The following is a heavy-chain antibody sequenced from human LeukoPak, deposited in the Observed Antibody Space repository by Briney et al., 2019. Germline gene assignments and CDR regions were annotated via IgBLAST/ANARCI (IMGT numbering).Heavy chain of an antibody. Sequence: GGSLRLPCAASGFTVSNNYMNWVRQAPGKGLEWVSLIYSGGSTHYADSVKGRFTISRDSSRNTLYLQMNSLRVEDTAVYHCARDPSAVAINTYGWGQGTLVTVSS. V-gene: IGHV3-66*01. CDR1: GFTVSNNY. J-gene: IGHJ4*02. D-gene: IGHD6-13*01. CDR2: IYSGGST. CDR3: ARDPSAVAINTYG.